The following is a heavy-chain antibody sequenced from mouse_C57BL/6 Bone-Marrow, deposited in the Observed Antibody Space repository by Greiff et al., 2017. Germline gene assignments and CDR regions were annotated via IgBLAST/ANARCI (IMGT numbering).Heavy chain of an antibody. CDR3: AIPLYYDPYYYAMDY. Sequence: QVQLQQPGAELVKPGASVKVSCKASGYTFTSYWMHWVKQRPGQGLEWIGRIHPSDSVTNYNQKFKGKATLTVDKSSSTAYMQLSSLTSEYSAVYYCAIPLYYDPYYYAMDYWGQGTSVTVSS. CDR2: IHPSDSVT. CDR1: GYTFTSYW. D-gene: IGHD2-4*01. J-gene: IGHJ4*01. V-gene: IGHV1-74*01.